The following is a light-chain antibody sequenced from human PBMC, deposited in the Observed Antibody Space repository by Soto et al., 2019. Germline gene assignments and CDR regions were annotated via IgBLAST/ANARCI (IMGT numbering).Light chain of an antibody. Sequence: EIVMTQSPATLSVSPGERATLSCRASQSVGGNLAWYQARPGRAPRLLIYDASTRATDIPARFSGSGSGTDFALTISSLQSEDFALYHCQQYNNWPLYTLGHGTKLEIK. CDR2: DAS. CDR1: QSVGGN. J-gene: IGKJ2*01. CDR3: QQYNNWPLYT. V-gene: IGKV3-15*01.